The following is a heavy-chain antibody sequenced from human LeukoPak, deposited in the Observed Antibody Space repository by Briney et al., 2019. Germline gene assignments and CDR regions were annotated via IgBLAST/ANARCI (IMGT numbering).Heavy chain of an antibody. V-gene: IGHV1-2*02. CDR2: INPNSGGT. J-gene: IGHJ1*01. CDR1: GYTFTGYY. D-gene: IGHD3-10*01. CDR3: ARAHTMALEYFQH. Sequence: ASVKVSCKASGYTFTGYYMHWVRQAPGQGLEWMGWINPNSGGTNYAQKFQGRVTMTRDTSISTAYMELSRLRSDDTAVYYCARAHTMALEYFQHWGQGTLVTVSS.